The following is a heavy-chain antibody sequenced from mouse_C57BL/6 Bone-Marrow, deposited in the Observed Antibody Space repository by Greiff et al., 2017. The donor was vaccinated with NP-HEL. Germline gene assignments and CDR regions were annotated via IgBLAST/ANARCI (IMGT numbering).Heavy chain of an antibody. J-gene: IGHJ3*01. CDR1: GFTFSSYG. CDR2: ISSGGSYT. CDR3: ARHFSYDSWFAY. Sequence: EVQRVESGGDLVKPGGSLKLSCAASGFTFSSYGMSWVRQTPDKRLEWVATISSGGSYTYYPDSVKGRFTISRDNAKNTLYLQMSSLKSEDTAMYYCARHFSYDSWFAYWGQGTLVTVSA. V-gene: IGHV5-6*01. D-gene: IGHD2-4*01.